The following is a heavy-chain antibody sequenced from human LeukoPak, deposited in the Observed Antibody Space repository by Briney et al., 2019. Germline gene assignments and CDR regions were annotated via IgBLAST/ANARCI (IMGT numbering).Heavy chain of an antibody. V-gene: IGHV4-39*01. CDR1: GGSISSGDYY. D-gene: IGHD3-10*01. Sequence: SETLSLTCTVSGGSISSGDYYWGWIRQPPGKGQEWIGPIYYSGSTYYNPSLKSRVTISVDTSKNQFSLMLSSVTAADTAVYYCAGGTLHYGGGSYYRFDHWGQGTLVTVSS. CDR2: IYYSGST. J-gene: IGHJ4*02. CDR3: AGGTLHYGGGSYYRFDH.